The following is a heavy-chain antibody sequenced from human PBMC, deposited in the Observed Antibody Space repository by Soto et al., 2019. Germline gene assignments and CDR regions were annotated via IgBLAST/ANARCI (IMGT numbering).Heavy chain of an antibody. J-gene: IGHJ6*02. V-gene: IGHV3-33*01. CDR1: GFTFSSYG. CDR3: ARGEDIVVVVAATSYYYGMDV. Sequence: QVQLVESGGGVVQPGRSLRLSCAASGFTFSSYGMHWVRQAPGKGLEWVAVIWYDGSKKYYADSVKGRFTISRDNSKNTLYLQMNSLRAEDTAVYYCARGEDIVVVVAATSYYYGMDVWGQGATVTVSS. CDR2: IWYDGSKK. D-gene: IGHD2-15*01.